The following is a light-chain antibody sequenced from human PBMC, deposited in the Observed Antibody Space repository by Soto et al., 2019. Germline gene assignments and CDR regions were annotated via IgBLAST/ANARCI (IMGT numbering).Light chain of an antibody. CDR1: ESVHRN. CDR3: QHYSNWPPT. V-gene: IGKV3-15*01. J-gene: IGKJ3*01. CDR2: YAS. Sequence: EMVMTQSPATLSVSPGERVTLSCRASESVHRNLAWYQQQPGQGPSLLIYYASTRATGVPDRFTGSGSGTESTLTISSLQSEDFGVYHCQHYSNWPPTFGPGTKVEIK.